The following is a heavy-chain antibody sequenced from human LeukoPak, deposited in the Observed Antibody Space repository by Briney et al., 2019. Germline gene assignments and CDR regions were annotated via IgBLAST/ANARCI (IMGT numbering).Heavy chain of an antibody. D-gene: IGHD3-22*01. J-gene: IGHJ3*02. Sequence: SETLSLTCTVSGGSTSSGDYYWSWIRQPPGKGLEWIGYIYYSGGADYNPSLKSRLSISVDTSKNQFSLKLSSVTAADTAVYYCARIYDSSGYFHFDIWGQGTMVTVSS. V-gene: IGHV4-30-4*01. CDR1: GGSTSSGDYY. CDR2: IYYSGGA. CDR3: ARIYDSSGYFHFDI.